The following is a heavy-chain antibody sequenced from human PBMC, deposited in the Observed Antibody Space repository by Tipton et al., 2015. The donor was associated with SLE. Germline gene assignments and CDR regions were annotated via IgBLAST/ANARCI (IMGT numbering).Heavy chain of an antibody. CDR2: INHSGST. CDR3: ARTPQGAFDI. CDR1: GGSFSGYY. V-gene: IGHV4-34*01. Sequence: TLSLTCEVYGGSFSGYYWSWIRQPPGKGLEWIGEINHSGSTNYNPSLKSRVTISVDTSKNQFSLKLSSVTAADTAVYYCARTPQGAFDIWGQGTMVTVSS. J-gene: IGHJ3*02.